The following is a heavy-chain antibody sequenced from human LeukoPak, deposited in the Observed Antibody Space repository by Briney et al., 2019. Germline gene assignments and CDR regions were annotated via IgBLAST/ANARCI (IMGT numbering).Heavy chain of an antibody. CDR2: IKQDGSEK. V-gene: IGHV3-7*01. CDR3: AGGIAMVRGGDV. D-gene: IGHD3-10*01. CDR1: GLTFSTYW. Sequence: GGSLRLSCAASGLTFSTYWMTWVRQAPGKGLEWVANIKQDGSEKNYVDSVKGRYTISRDNAKNSLYLQMNSLRVEDTAVYYCAGGIAMVRGGDVWGKGTTVTVSS. J-gene: IGHJ6*04.